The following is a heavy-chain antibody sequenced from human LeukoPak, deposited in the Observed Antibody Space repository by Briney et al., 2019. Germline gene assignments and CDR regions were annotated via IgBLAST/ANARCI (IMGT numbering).Heavy chain of an antibody. J-gene: IGHJ5*02. Sequence: TGGSLRLSCAASGFTFSSYGMHWVRQAPGKGLEWVAFIRYDGSNKYYADSVKGRLTISRDNSKNTLYLQMNSLRAEDTAVYYCAKDTTPPKAGFDPWGQGTLVTVSS. D-gene: IGHD1-14*01. CDR1: GFTFSSYG. V-gene: IGHV3-30*02. CDR3: AKDTTPPKAGFDP. CDR2: IRYDGSNK.